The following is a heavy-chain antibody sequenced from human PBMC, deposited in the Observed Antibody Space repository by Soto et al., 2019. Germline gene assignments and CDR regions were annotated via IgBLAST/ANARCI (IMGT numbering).Heavy chain of an antibody. D-gene: IGHD4-17*01. Sequence: PSETLSLTCTVSGGSISSDYWSWIRQPPGKGLEWIGSIFYSGSTYYNPSLKSRVTISVDTSKNQFSLKLSSVTAADTAVYYCARHDYGGFGLWGQGTLVTVSS. CDR2: IFYSGST. CDR1: GGSISSDY. V-gene: IGHV4-59*08. J-gene: IGHJ4*02. CDR3: ARHDYGGFGL.